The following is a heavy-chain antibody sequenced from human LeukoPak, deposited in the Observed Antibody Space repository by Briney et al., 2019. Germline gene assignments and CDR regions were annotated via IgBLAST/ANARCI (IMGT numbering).Heavy chain of an antibody. CDR3: AKDAYSGFSSSYNMDP. CDR2: LNPNSGGT. D-gene: IGHD5-18*01. J-gene: IGHJ5*02. Sequence: ASVKVSCKASGYTVTGHYLHWVRQAPGQGLEWMGWLNPNSGGTNYAQKFQGRVTMTRDTSINTAYMELNSLTSDDTAMYYCAKDAYSGFSSSYNMDPWGQGTLVTVSS. CDR1: GYTVTGHY. V-gene: IGHV1-2*02.